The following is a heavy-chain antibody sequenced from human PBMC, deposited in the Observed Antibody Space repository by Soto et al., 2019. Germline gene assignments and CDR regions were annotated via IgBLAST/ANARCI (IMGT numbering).Heavy chain of an antibody. Sequence: QVQLVESGGGVVQPGMSLRLSCVASGFTFSSYGMHWDRQDPCKGLKLMAVVSYDGGNKYYADSVKGPFTISRDNSNNTLYLQRNSLRAEDTALYYCANGVQWYNINWYHRNLDNYGLDVWGPETTVTVSS. D-gene: IGHD6-13*01. J-gene: IGHJ6*02. CDR1: GFTFSSYG. CDR3: ANGVQWYNINWYHRNLDNYGLDV. CDR2: VSYDGGNK. V-gene: IGHV3-30*18.